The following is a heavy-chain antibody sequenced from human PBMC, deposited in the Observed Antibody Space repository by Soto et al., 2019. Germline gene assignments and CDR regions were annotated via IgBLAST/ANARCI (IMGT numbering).Heavy chain of an antibody. Sequence: EVHLLESGGGLVQPGGSLRLSCAVAGFTFSNYAMSWVRQAPGKGLDWVSAINGSGASTYNADSVKGRFTISRDNSKNTLYLQMNSLRAEDTALYYCAKKDGTDGYYDAFDIWGQGTMVTVSS. D-gene: IGHD3-22*01. J-gene: IGHJ3*02. CDR2: INGSGAST. CDR3: AKKDGTDGYYDAFDI. V-gene: IGHV3-23*01. CDR1: GFTFSNYA.